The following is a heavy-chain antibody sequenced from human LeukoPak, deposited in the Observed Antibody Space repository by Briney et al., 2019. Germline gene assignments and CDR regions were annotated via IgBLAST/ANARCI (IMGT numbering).Heavy chain of an antibody. J-gene: IGHJ4*02. CDR3: ARDGPRYSSSSPADY. CDR1: GFTFSSYW. V-gene: IGHV3-7*01. CDR2: IKQDGSEK. D-gene: IGHD6-6*01. Sequence: GGSLRLSCAASGFTFSSYWMSWVRQAPGKGLEWVANIKQDGSEKYYVDSVKGRFTISRDNAKNSLYLQMNSLRAEDTAVYYCARDGPRYSSSSPADYWGQGTLVTVSS.